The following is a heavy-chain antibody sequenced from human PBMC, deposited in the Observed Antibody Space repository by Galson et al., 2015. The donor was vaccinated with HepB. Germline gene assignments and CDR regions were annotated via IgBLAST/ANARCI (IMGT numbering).Heavy chain of an antibody. Sequence: SLRVACAGSGFTFSSYAMNWARQAPGKGLQWVAQISDSGDTTYNTESVKGRVTITRDNSKNTVYLQMNSLRADDTAVYYCAKRVVTALYYGLDVWGQGTTVTVSS. CDR3: AKRVVTALYYGLDV. D-gene: IGHD5-18*01. CDR1: GFTFSSYA. J-gene: IGHJ6*02. V-gene: IGHV3-23*01. CDR2: ISDSGDTT.